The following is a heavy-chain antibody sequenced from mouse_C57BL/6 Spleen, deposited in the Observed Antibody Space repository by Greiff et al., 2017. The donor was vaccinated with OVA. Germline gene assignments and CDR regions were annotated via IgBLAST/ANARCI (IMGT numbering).Heavy chain of an antibody. D-gene: IGHD1-1*01. CDR1: GFTFSDYG. CDR2: ISSGSSTI. CDR3: ARGLLRSFFDY. Sequence: EVQLVESGGGLVKPGGSLKLSCAASGFTFSDYGMHWVRQAPEKGLEWVAYISSGSSTIYYADTVKGRFTISRDNAKNTLFLQMTSLRSEDTAMYYCARGLLRSFFDYWGQGTTLTVSS. V-gene: IGHV5-17*01. J-gene: IGHJ2*01.